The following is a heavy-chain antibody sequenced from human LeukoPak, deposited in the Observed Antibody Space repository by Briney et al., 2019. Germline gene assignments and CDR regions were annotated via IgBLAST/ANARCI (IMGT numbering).Heavy chain of an antibody. CDR2: IYHSGST. CDR1: GYSISSGYY. D-gene: IGHD3-3*01. CDR3: AIDDFWSGYYPKDY. J-gene: IGHJ4*02. V-gene: IGHV4-38-2*01. Sequence: SETLSLTCAVPGYSISSGYYWGWIRQPPGKGLEWIGSIYHSGSTYYNPSLKSRVTISVDTSKNQFSLKLSSVTAADTAVYYCAIDDFWSGYYPKDYWGQGTLVTVSS.